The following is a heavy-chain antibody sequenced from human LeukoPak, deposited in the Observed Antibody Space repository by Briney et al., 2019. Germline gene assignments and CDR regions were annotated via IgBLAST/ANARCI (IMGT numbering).Heavy chain of an antibody. CDR3: ARVVAAMGGIDY. Sequence: PGESLRLSCAASGLTVSTNYMSWVRQAPGKGLEWVSIIYSSGSTYYADSVKGRFTISRDNSKNTLYLQMNSLRAEDTAVYYCARVVAAMGGIDYWGQGTLVTVSS. J-gene: IGHJ4*02. CDR1: GLTVSTNY. V-gene: IGHV3-53*01. D-gene: IGHD2-21*02. CDR2: IYSSGST.